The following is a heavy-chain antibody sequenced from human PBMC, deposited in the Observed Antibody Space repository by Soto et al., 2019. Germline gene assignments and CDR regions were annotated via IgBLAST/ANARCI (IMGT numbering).Heavy chain of an antibody. CDR1: GFTFDDYT. D-gene: IGHD6-6*01. V-gene: IGHV3-43*01. CDR3: AKDIGMGTLRWGSSSGLDY. Sequence: GGSLRLSCAASGFTFDDYTMHWVRQAPGKGLEWVSLISWDGGSTYYADSVKGRFTISRDNSKNSLYLQMNSLRTEDTALYYCAKDIGMGTLRWGSSSGLDYWGQGTLVTVSS. CDR2: ISWDGGST. J-gene: IGHJ4*02.